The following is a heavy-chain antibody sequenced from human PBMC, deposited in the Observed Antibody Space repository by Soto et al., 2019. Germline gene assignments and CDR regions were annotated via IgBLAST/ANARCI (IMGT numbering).Heavy chain of an antibody. Sequence: LRLSCAASGFTFSSYAMSWVRQAPGKGLEWVSAISGSGGSTYYADSVKGRFTISRDNSKNTLYLQMNSLRAEDTAVYYCAKAQECSSTSCYNGDDYYGMDVWGQGTTVTVSS. D-gene: IGHD2-2*02. J-gene: IGHJ6*02. CDR2: ISGSGGST. CDR3: AKAQECSSTSCYNGDDYYGMDV. CDR1: GFTFSSYA. V-gene: IGHV3-23*01.